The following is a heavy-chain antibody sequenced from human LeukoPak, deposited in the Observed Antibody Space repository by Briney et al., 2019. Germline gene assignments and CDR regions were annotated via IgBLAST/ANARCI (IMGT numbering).Heavy chain of an antibody. Sequence: GASVKVSCKASGGTFSSYAISWVRQAPGQGLEWMGIINPSGGSTSYAQKFQGRVTMTRDTSTSTVYMELSSLRSEDTAVYYCASHAEYGSGSYYNLYFDYWGQGTLVTVSS. CDR3: ASHAEYGSGSYYNLYFDY. CDR1: GGTFSSYA. CDR2: INPSGGST. D-gene: IGHD3-10*01. J-gene: IGHJ4*02. V-gene: IGHV1-46*01.